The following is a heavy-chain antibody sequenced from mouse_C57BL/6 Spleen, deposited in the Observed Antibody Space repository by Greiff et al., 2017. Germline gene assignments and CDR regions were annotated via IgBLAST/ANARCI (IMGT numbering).Heavy chain of an antibody. CDR3: AKGRGDYSAWFAY. V-gene: IGHV2-5*01. CDR2: IWRGGST. D-gene: IGHD2-4*01. J-gene: IGHJ3*01. Sequence: VQLQQSGPGLVQPSQSLSITCTVSGFSLTSYGVHWVRQSPGKGLEWLGVIWRGGSTDYNAAFMSRLSITKDNSKSQVFFKMNSLQADDTAIYYCAKGRGDYSAWFAYWGQGTLVTVSA. CDR1: GFSLTSYG.